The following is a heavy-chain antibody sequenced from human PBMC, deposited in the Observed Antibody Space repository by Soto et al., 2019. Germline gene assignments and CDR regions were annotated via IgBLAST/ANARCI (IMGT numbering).Heavy chain of an antibody. CDR3: AREYYGLLTGYYADY. CDR1: GFPFSSYW. CDR2: ISGDGVTT. J-gene: IGHJ4*02. V-gene: IGHV3-74*01. D-gene: IGHD3-9*01. Sequence: EVRLVESGGDLVQRGGSLRLSCAASGFPFSSYWMHWVRHTPGKGLDWVARISGDGVTTYYADSVTGRFTVSRDNAKNTLSLQINALRAEDTAVYYCAREYYGLLTGYYADYWGQGTLVSVSS.